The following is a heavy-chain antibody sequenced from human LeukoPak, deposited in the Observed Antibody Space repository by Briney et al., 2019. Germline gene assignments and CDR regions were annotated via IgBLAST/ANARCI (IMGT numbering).Heavy chain of an antibody. J-gene: IGHJ4*02. V-gene: IGHV3-30*02. CDR3: ANGGGAYDVIDY. CDR2: IRYDGSNK. CDR1: GFTFRSYG. D-gene: IGHD3-16*01. Sequence: PGGSLRLYCAASGFTFRSYGMHWVRQAPGKGLEWVAYIRYDGSNKFYTVSVKGRFTISRDNSKNTLYLQMNSLRSEDTGVYYCANGGGAYDVIDYWGQGTLVTVSS.